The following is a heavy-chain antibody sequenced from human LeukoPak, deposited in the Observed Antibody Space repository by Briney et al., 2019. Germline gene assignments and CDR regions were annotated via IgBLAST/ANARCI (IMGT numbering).Heavy chain of an antibody. Sequence: GGSLRLSCAASGFTFGGYWMDWVRQAPGKGLVWVSGISSDGSRTFHADSVKGRFTISRDNAKNTLYLQTNSLRAEDTAMYYCTRGTSYTFDIWGQGTKVTVSS. V-gene: IGHV3-74*01. CDR3: TRGTSYTFDI. CDR2: ISSDGSRT. CDR1: GFTFGGYW. J-gene: IGHJ3*02. D-gene: IGHD2-2*02.